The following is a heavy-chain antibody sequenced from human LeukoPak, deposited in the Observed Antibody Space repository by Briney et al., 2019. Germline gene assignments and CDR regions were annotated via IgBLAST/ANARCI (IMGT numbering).Heavy chain of an antibody. V-gene: IGHV4-39*07. CDR2: IYYSGST. CDR1: GGSIGSSSYY. CDR3: ARGRRGSDYFDY. J-gene: IGHJ4*02. D-gene: IGHD3-10*01. Sequence: PSETLSLTCTVSGGSIGSSSYYWGWIRQPPGKGLEWIGSIYYSGSTYYNPSLKSRVTISVDTSKNQFSLKLSSVTAADTAVYYCARGRRGSDYFDYWGQGTLVTVSS.